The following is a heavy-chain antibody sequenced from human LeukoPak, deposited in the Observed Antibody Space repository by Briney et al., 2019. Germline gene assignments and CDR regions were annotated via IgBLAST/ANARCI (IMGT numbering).Heavy chain of an antibody. CDR3: AKLRGMHPPYYMDV. Sequence: GGSLRLSCAASGFTFNTYSVTWVRQGPGQGLQWVSLLHNDGVTTYYADSVRGRFTISRDNSNNTLYLKMNILRAEDTAVYYCAKLRGMHPPYYMDVWGKGTTVTVSS. V-gene: IGHV3-23*01. J-gene: IGHJ6*03. CDR1: GFTFNTYS. D-gene: IGHD1-14*01. CDR2: LHNDGVTT.